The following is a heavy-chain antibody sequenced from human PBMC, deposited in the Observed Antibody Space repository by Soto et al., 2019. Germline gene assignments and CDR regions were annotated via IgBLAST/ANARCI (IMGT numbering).Heavy chain of an antibody. V-gene: IGHV3-11*01. Sequence: QVHLVESGGDLVKPGGSLRLSCAASGFTFSDYYMAWIRQAPGKGLEWVSYISDRGVTTYADSVKGRFTISRDNAKNSLYLQMNSLRAEDTAAYYCARDRKHSVYYGMSVLGQGTTVIVS. CDR1: GFTFSDYY. D-gene: IGHD2-15*01. CDR3: ARDRKHSVYYGMSV. J-gene: IGHJ6*02. CDR2: ISDRGVTT.